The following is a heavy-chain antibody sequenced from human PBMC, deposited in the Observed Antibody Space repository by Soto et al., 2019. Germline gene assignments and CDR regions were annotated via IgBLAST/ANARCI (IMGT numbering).Heavy chain of an antibody. D-gene: IGHD1-7*01. Sequence: QVQVVESGGGLVKPGGSLRLSCAASGFTFSDYYMNWIRQAPGKGLEWVSYISSSSDYTKYADSVKGRFTISRDNAKSSLYLQMNGLRAEDTAVYYCARGGVRGTTSRGQVYNGGQATLVTVSS. CDR1: GFTFSDYY. V-gene: IGHV3-11*06. CDR3: ARGGVRGTTSRGQVYN. J-gene: IGHJ4*02. CDR2: ISSSSDYT.